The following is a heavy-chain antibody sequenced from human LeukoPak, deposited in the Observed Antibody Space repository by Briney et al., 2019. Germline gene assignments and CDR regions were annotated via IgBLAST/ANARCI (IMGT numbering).Heavy chain of an antibody. CDR3: ARDCGGWSGSYRY. V-gene: IGHV3-53*01. CDR1: GFTVSSNY. Sequence: GGSLRLSCAASGFTVSSNYMNWVRQAPGKGLEWVSVIYGGGNIYYADSVKGRFTISRDNSKNTLYLQMNSLRAEDTAVYYCARDCGGWSGSYRYWGQGTLVTVSS. CDR2: IYGGGNI. J-gene: IGHJ4*02. D-gene: IGHD1-26*01.